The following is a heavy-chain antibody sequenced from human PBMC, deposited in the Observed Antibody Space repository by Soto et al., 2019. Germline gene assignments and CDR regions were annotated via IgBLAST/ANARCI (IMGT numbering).Heavy chain of an antibody. D-gene: IGHD6-19*01. Sequence: GGSLRLSCAASGFTFSSYGMHWVRQAPGKGLEWVAVIWYDGSSKYYADSVKGRFTISRDNSKNTLYLQMNSLRAEDTAVYYCAKHQWLEPEYFQLWGQGTLVPVSS. V-gene: IGHV3-33*06. J-gene: IGHJ1*01. CDR2: IWYDGSSK. CDR3: AKHQWLEPEYFQL. CDR1: GFTFSSYG.